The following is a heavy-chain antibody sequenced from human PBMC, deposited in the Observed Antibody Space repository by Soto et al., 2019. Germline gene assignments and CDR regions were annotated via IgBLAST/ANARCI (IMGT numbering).Heavy chain of an antibody. CDR3: GLSPELLLWFGED. CDR2: IIPIFGTA. CDR1: GGTFSSYA. V-gene: IGHV1-69*12. D-gene: IGHD3-10*01. J-gene: IGHJ4*02. Sequence: QVQLVQSGAEVKKPGSSVKVSCKASGGTFSSYAISWVRQAPGQGLEWMGGIIPIFGTANYAQKFQGRVKITADESTSTASMELSSLRSEDTAVYYCGLSPELLLWFGEDWGQGTLVTVSS.